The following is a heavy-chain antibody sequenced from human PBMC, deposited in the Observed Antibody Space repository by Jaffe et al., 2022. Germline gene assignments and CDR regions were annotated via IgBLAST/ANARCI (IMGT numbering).Heavy chain of an antibody. CDR3: AKFHPAYDFWTWPPQYYFDY. Sequence: EVQLLESGGGLVQPGGSLRLSCAASGFTFSSYAMSWVRQAPGKGLEWVSAISGSGGSTYYADSVKGRFTISRDNSKNTLYLQMNSLRAEDTAVYYCAKFHPAYDFWTWPPQYYFDYWGQGTLVTVSS. J-gene: IGHJ4*02. CDR1: GFTFSSYA. CDR2: ISGSGGST. D-gene: IGHD3-3*01. V-gene: IGHV3-23*01.